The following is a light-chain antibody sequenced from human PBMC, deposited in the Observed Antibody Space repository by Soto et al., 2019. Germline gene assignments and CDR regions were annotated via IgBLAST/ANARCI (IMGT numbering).Light chain of an antibody. Sequence: EIVMTQSPATLSVSPGEGATLSCRASQSVSSNLAWYQQKPGQAPSLLIFGASTRATGIPARFSGSGAGAEFPLSNSALTSEEFAIYYCQQYCNWALTFGGGTKVGIK. CDR1: QSVSSN. CDR2: GAS. J-gene: IGKJ4*01. V-gene: IGKV3-15*01. CDR3: QQYCNWALT.